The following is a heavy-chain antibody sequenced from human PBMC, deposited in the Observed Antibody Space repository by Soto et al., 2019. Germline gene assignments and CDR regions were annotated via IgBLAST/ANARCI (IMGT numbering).Heavy chain of an antibody. Sequence: QVQLQESGRGLVKPSQTLSLTCTVSGGSISSGDYYWSWIRQPPGKGLEWIGYIYYSGSTYYNPSLKSRVTISVDTSKNQFSLKLSSATAADTAVYYCARVLHSYDSSGYYYQYYFDYWGQGTLVTVSS. CDR1: GGSISSGDYY. J-gene: IGHJ4*02. V-gene: IGHV4-30-4*01. D-gene: IGHD3-22*01. CDR2: IYYSGST. CDR3: ARVLHSYDSSGYYYQYYFDY.